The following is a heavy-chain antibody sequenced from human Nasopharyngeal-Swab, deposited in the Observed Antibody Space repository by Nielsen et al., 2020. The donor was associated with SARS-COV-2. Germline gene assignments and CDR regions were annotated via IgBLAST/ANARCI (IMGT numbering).Heavy chain of an antibody. J-gene: IGHJ5*02. Sequence: ASVKVSCKASGYTFTSYDINWVRQATGQGPEWMGWMNPNSGNTGYAQKFQGRVTMTRNTSISTAYMELSSLRSEDTAVYYCASLKHSSGWYNWFDPWGQGTLVTVSS. CDR1: GYTFTSYD. V-gene: IGHV1-8*01. CDR2: MNPNSGNT. CDR3: ASLKHSSGWYNWFDP. D-gene: IGHD6-19*01.